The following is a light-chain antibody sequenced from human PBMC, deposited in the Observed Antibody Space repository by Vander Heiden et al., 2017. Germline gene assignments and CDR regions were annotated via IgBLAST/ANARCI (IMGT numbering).Light chain of an antibody. J-gene: IGKJ5*01. Sequence: DIHMTQSPSPLSLSVGDRVTITCRASQGISSWLGWYQQKPGKAPKLLIYAASSLQSGVPSRFSGSGSGTDFTLTISSLQPEDFATYYCQQANSFPITFGQGTRLEIK. CDR1: QGISSW. CDR3: QQANSFPIT. CDR2: AAS. V-gene: IGKV1-12*01.